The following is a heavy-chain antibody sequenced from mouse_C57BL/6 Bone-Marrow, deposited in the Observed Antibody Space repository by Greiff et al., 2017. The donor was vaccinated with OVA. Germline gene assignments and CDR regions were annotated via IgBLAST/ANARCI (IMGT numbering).Heavy chain of an antibody. CDR3: ARHDTVVAHWYFDV. V-gene: IGHV5-6*01. J-gene: IGHJ1*03. CDR2: ISSGGSYT. Sequence: EVQGVESGGDLVKPGGSLKLSCAASGFTFSSYGMSWVRQTPDKRLEWVATISSGGSYTYYPDSVKGRFTISRDNAKNTLYLQMSSLKSEDTAMYYCARHDTVVAHWYFDVWGTGTTVTVSS. CDR1: GFTFSSYG. D-gene: IGHD1-1*01.